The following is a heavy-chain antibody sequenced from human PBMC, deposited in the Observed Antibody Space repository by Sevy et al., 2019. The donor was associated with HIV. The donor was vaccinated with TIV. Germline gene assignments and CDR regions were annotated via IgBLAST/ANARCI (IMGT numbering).Heavy chain of an antibody. D-gene: IGHD2-8*01. CDR3: AREGCTRPHDY. J-gene: IGHJ4*02. Sequence: GGSLRLSCAASGFAFYDYSMSWNRQAPGKGVEWVQTLSFGCGKINYADSVKGRLTISRDNSKNSFYLQMDNLRVEDTALYYCAREGCTRPHDYWGQGTRVTVS. V-gene: IGHV3-23*01. CDR2: LSFGCGKI. CDR1: GFAFYDYS.